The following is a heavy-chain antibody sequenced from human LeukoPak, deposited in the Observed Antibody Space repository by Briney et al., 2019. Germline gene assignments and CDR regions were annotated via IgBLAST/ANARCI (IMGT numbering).Heavy chain of an antibody. J-gene: IGHJ4*02. CDR3: ARGSLWFGESPHFDY. Sequence: SVKVSCKASGGTFSSYAISWVRQAPGQGLEWMGRIIPIFGTANYARKFQGRVTITTDESTSTAYMELSSLRSEDTAVYYCARGSLWFGESPHFDYWGQGTLVTVSS. CDR1: GGTFSSYA. D-gene: IGHD3-10*01. CDR2: IIPIFGTA. V-gene: IGHV1-69*05.